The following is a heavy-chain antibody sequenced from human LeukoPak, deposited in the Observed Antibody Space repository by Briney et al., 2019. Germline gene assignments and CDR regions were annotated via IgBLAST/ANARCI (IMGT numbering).Heavy chain of an antibody. J-gene: IGHJ4*02. CDR1: GGSFTSYG. D-gene: IGHD2-2*01. V-gene: IGHV1-69*13. CDR2: IIPIFGTA. CDR3: ARGPYCSSTSCYRGAYYFDY. Sequence: SVKVSCKASGGSFTSYGISWVRQAPGQGLEWMGKIIPIFGTANYAQKFQGRVTITADESTSTAYMELSSLRSEDTAVYYCARGPYCSSTSCYRGAYYFDYWGQGTLVTVSS.